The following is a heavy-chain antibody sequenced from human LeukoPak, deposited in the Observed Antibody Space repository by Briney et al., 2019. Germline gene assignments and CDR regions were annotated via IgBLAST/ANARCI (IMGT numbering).Heavy chain of an antibody. J-gene: IGHJ6*02. V-gene: IGHV3-66*01. CDR3: ARDPFIGVRGDYYGMDV. D-gene: IGHD3-10*01. CDR1: GFTVSSNY. Sequence: GGSLRLSCAASGFTVSSNYMSWVRQAPGKGLEWVSVIYSGGSTYYADSVKGRFTISRDNSKNTLYLQMNSLRAEDTAVYYCARDPFIGVRGDYYGMDVWGQGTTVTASS. CDR2: IYSGGST.